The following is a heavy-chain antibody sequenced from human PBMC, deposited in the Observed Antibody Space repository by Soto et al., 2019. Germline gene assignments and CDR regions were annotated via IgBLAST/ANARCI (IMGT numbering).Heavy chain of an antibody. V-gene: IGHV2-5*02. Sequence: QITLKESGPTLVKPTQTLTLTCTFSGFSLNSYRVGVGWIRQPPGKALEWLAFIYWDDDKRYNPSLRSRLTITKDTSKQQVVLSMTKMGPVDTATYYCAHRRAGYSMWNFGYFDYWGQGTLVTVSS. CDR3: AHRRAGYSMWNFGYFDY. D-gene: IGHD2-21*01. CDR1: GFSLNSYRVG. J-gene: IGHJ4*02. CDR2: IYWDDDK.